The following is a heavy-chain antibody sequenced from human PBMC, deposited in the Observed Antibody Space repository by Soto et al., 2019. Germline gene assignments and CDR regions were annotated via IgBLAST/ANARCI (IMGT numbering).Heavy chain of an antibody. J-gene: IGHJ4*02. CDR2: IKSQNDGGTI. D-gene: IGHD6-6*01. Sequence: EVLLVESGGGLVKPGGSLRLSCAASGLSFSDAWMGWVRQALGKGPEWVGRIKSQNDGGTIDYAAPVKGRFTISRDASKTTVYLQMNSLRTDDTAVYYCTTYGGIAVRPLFDFWGQGTLVTVS. CDR3: TTYGGIAVRPLFDF. V-gene: IGHV3-15*01. CDR1: GLSFSDAW.